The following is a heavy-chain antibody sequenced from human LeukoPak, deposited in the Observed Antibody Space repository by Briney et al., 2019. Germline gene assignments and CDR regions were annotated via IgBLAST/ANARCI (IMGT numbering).Heavy chain of an antibody. Sequence: GGSLRLSCAASGFTFSSYAMSWFRQAPGKGLEWVSAISGSGGSTYYADSVKGRFTISRDNSKNTLYLQMNSLRAEDTAVYYCAKVTYYYDSSRYFQHWGQGTLVTVSS. CDR1: GFTFSSYA. J-gene: IGHJ1*01. D-gene: IGHD3-22*01. CDR2: ISGSGGST. V-gene: IGHV3-23*01. CDR3: AKVTYYYDSSRYFQH.